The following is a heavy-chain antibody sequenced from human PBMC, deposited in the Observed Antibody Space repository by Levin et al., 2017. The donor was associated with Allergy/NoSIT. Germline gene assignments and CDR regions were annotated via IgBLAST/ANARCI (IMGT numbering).Heavy chain of an antibody. CDR2: ISGSGGST. J-gene: IGHJ4*02. V-gene: IGHV3-23*01. D-gene: IGHD3-10*01. Sequence: GGSLRLSCAASGFTFSSYAMSWVRQAPGKGLEWVSAISGSGGSTYYADSVKGRFTISRDNSKNTLYLQMNSLRAEDTAVYYCAKDYYGSGSYFLVGTPYDYWGQGTLVTVSS. CDR1: GFTFSSYA. CDR3: AKDYYGSGSYFLVGTPYDY.